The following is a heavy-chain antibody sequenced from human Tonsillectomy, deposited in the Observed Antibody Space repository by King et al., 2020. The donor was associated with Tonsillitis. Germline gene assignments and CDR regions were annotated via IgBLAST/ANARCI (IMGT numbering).Heavy chain of an antibody. J-gene: IGHJ5*02. D-gene: IGHD3-3*01. V-gene: IGHV4-59*01. CDR3: ARTLYYDFWSGYYTDNWFDP. Sequence: VQLQESGPGLVKPSETLSLTCTVSGGSISSYYWSWIRQPPGKGLEWIGYIYYSGSTNYNPSLRSRVTLSVDTSKDQFSLQLSSVTAADTSVYYCARTLYYDFWSGYYTDNWFDPWGQGTLVTVSS. CDR1: GGSISSYY. CDR2: IYYSGST.